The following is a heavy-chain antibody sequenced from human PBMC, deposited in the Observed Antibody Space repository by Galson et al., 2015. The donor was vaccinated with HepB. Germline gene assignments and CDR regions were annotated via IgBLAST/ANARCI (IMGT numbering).Heavy chain of an antibody. CDR2: INPSGGST. V-gene: IGHV1-46*01. D-gene: IGHD3-16*01. Sequence: SVKVSCKASECTFTSYYIHWVRQAPGQGLEWIGIINPSGGSTSYAQKFQGRVTMTRDTSTSTVYMEVSSLRSEDTAVYYCARTSGGKISYFDYWGQGTLVTVSS. CDR3: ARTSGGKISYFDY. CDR1: ECTFTSYY. J-gene: IGHJ4*02.